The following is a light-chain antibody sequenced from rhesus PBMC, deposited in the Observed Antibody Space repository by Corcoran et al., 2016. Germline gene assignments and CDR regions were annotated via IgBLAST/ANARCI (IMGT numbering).Light chain of an antibody. CDR1: QGISKY. CDR3: QQHNSYPLT. V-gene: IGKV1-33*02. J-gene: IGKJ4*01. CDR2: VAS. Sequence: DIQMTQSPSSLSASVGDTVTITCQASQGISKYLAWYQQQPGKALKLLIYVASTLQSGVPSRFSGNGSGTEFTLTISSLQPEDFATYYCQQHNSYPLTFGGGTKVGLK.